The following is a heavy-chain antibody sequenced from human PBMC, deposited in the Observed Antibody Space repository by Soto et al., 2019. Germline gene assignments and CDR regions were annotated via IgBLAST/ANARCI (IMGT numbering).Heavy chain of an antibody. CDR3: AKSRVSPADAFDI. J-gene: IGHJ3*02. V-gene: IGHV3-23*01. CDR2: ITSGGSNP. D-gene: IGHD6-13*01. Sequence: AGSLRLSCSASGFSVSSYTMGWVRLTPGKGLEWVSSITSGGSNPAYTDSVTGRFTISRDNSKNTLYLQMNSLRAEDTAVYYCAKSRVSPADAFDIWGQGTMVTVSS. CDR1: GFSVSSYT.